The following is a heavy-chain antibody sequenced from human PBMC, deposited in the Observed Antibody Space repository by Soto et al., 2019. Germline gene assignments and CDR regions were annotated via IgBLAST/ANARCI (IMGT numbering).Heavy chain of an antibody. CDR1: GYTFTSYA. V-gene: IGHV1-3*01. J-gene: IGHJ4*02. Sequence: QVHLVQSGAEVKKPGASVKVSCKASGYTFTSYAMHWVRQAPGQRLEWMGWINAGNGNTKYSQKFQGRVTITRDTCVSTAYMELSSLRSEDTAVYYCARILGYCSGGSCDYWGQGTLVTVSS. D-gene: IGHD2-15*01. CDR3: ARILGYCSGGSCDY. CDR2: INAGNGNT.